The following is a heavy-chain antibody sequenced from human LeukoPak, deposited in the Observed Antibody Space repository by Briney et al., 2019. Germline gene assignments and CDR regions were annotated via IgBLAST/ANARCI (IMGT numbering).Heavy chain of an antibody. Sequence: PGGSLRLSCAASGFTFSSYSMNWVRQAPGKGLEWVSYISSSSTIYYADSVKGRFTISRDNAKNSLYLQMNSLRAEDTAVYYCASGGQVPYYFDYWGQGTLVTVSS. CDR1: GFTFSSYS. CDR2: ISSSSTI. CDR3: ASGGQVPYYFDY. D-gene: IGHD3-10*01. V-gene: IGHV3-48*01. J-gene: IGHJ4*02.